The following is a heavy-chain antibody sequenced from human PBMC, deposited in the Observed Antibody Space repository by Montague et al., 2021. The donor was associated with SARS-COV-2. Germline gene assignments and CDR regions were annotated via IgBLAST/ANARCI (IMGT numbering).Heavy chain of an antibody. CDR3: ARWDPQTLTLTGLRGKSASDY. CDR1: GESFSGFF. Sequence: SETLSLTCAVYGESFSGFFWSWIRQHPGKGLEWIAEINDRGVTNYNYNPSLGSRVTITADTSKNQFSLKLRSVTVADTAVYYCARWDPQTLTLTGLRGKSASDYWGQGTLVTVSS. D-gene: IGHD3-9*01. V-gene: IGHV4-34*01. J-gene: IGHJ4*02. CDR2: INDRGVTNY.